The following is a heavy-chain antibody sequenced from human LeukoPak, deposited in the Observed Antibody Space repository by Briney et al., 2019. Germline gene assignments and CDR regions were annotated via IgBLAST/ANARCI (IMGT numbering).Heavy chain of an antibody. CDR1: GFTFDDYA. CDR2: ISWDGGST. Sequence: GGSLRLSCAASGFTFDDYAMHWVRQAPGKGLEWVSLISWDGGSTYYADSVKGRFTISRDNSKNSLYLQMNSLRAEDTALYYCAKDIRGSTSRYGLDYWGQGTLVTVSS. J-gene: IGHJ4*02. CDR3: AKDIRGSTSRYGLDY. V-gene: IGHV3-43D*03. D-gene: IGHD6-13*01.